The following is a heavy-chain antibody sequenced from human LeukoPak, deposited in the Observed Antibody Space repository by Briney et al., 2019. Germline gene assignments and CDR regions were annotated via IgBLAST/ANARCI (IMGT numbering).Heavy chain of an antibody. CDR3: ARDLRGKHDP. V-gene: IGHV4-31*03. CDR2: IYYSGST. Sequence: SETLSLTCTVSGGSISSGGYYWSWLRQHPGKGLEWIGYIYYSGSTYYNPSLKSRVTISVDTSKNQFSLKLSSVTAADTAVYYCARDLRGKHDPWGQGTLVTVSS. D-gene: IGHD3-10*01. J-gene: IGHJ5*02. CDR1: GGSISSGGYY.